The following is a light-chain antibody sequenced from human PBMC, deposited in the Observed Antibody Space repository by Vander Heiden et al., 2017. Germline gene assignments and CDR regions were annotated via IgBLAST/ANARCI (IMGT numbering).Light chain of an antibody. J-gene: IGKJ5*01. CDR2: AAS. CDR3: QQTYSNPPIT. V-gene: IGKV1-39*01. CDR1: QSISSY. Sequence: IQMTQSPSSLPASVGDRVTITCRASQSISSYLNWYQQKPGKAPKLLIYAASRLQSGVPSRFSRRESGTDFTLTISSLQPEDSATYYCQQTYSNPPITFGQGTRLEIK.